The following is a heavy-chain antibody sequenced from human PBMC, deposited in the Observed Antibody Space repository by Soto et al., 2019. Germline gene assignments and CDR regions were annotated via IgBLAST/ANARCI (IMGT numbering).Heavy chain of an antibody. CDR3: ARPYYYGSGSYYPDDYYYYGMDV. V-gene: IGHV1-46*01. J-gene: IGHJ6*02. CDR2: INPSGGST. D-gene: IGHD3-10*01. Sequence: GASVKVSCKASGYTFTSYYMHWVRQAPGQGLEWMGIINPSGGSTSYAQKFQGRVTMTRDTSTSTVYMELSSLRSEDTAVYYCARPYYYGSGSYYPDDYYYYGMDVWGQGTTVTV. CDR1: GYTFTSYY.